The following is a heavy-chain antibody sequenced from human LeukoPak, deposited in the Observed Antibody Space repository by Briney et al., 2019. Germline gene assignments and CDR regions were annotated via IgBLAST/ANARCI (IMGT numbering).Heavy chain of an antibody. D-gene: IGHD2-2*01. Sequence: ASVKVSCKASGYTFTGYYMHWVRQAPGQGLEWMGWINPNSGGTNYAQKFQGRVTMTRDTSISTAYMELSRLRSDDTAVYYCARALGYCSSTSCYMDVWGKGTTVTVSS. CDR2: INPNSGGT. CDR1: GYTFTGYY. J-gene: IGHJ6*03. CDR3: ARALGYCSSTSCYMDV. V-gene: IGHV1-2*02.